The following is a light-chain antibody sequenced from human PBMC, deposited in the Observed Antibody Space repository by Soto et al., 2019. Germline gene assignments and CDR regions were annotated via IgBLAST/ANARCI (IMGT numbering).Light chain of an antibody. CDR3: QQYGSSLWT. CDR1: QSVSSD. CDR2: GAS. Sequence: IVMTHSPATLSVSPWERATLSCRASQSVSSDLAWYQQKPGQAPRLLIYGASTRATGVPATFSGSGSETEFTLTIGSLQSEDFAVYYCQQYGSSLWTFGQGTKVDIK. J-gene: IGKJ1*01. V-gene: IGKV3-15*01.